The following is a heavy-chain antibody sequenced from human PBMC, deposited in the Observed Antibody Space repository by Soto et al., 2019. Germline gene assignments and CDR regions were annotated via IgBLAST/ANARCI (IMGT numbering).Heavy chain of an antibody. V-gene: IGHV3-23*01. CDR2: NDGGGCST. CDR1: RFNCSSYG. D-gene: IGHD2-21*02. J-gene: IGHJ6*04. CDR3: AKVACGGDCYLNYYYYYYGVDV. Sequence: PWGCLRRSWAAGRFNCSSYGMSWVRQAPGKGLEWVSANDGGGCSTYYPDPVRGRFTISRENSKITLYLQMNSLRAEDTAVYSCAKVACGGDCYLNYYYYYYGVDVCGGPTTVTFSS.